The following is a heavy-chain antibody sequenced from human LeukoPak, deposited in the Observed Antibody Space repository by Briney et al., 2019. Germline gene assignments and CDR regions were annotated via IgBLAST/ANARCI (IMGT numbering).Heavy chain of an antibody. CDR1: GFTFSTYA. V-gene: IGHV3-23*01. CDR2: ISSSGDRT. D-gene: IGHD3-22*01. J-gene: IGHJ4*02. Sequence: GGSLRLSCAASGFTFSTYAMSWVRQAPGKGLEWVSSISSSGDRTFYADSVKDRFTISRDNSENTLYLQMSRLKAEDTAVYYCAKDRPNYHESNGHYYRPNGDYWGQGTLVTVSS. CDR3: AKDRPNYHESNGHYYRPNGDY.